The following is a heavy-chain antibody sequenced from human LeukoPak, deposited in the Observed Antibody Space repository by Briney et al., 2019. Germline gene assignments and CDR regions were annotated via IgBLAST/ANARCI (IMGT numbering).Heavy chain of an antibody. V-gene: IGHV4-34*01. D-gene: IGHD6-6*01. J-gene: IGHJ4*02. CDR1: GGSFSGYY. Sequence: PSETLSLTCAVYGGSFSGYYWSWIRQPPGKGLEWIGEINHSGSTNYNPSLKSRVTISVDTSKNQFSLKLSSVTAADTAVYYCARRGKYSSSSSFDYWGQGTLVTVSS. CDR2: INHSGST. CDR3: ARRGKYSSSSSFDY.